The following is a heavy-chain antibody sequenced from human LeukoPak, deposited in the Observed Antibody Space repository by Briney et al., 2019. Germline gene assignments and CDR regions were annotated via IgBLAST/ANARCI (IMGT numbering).Heavy chain of an antibody. D-gene: IGHD3-16*01. CDR3: ARGGGLDV. V-gene: IGHV3-7*03. CDR1: RFTFSNYW. CDR2: IRQDGSEK. J-gene: IGHJ6*02. Sequence: GGSLRLSCAASRFTFSNYWMSWVRQAPGKGLEWVANIRQDGSEKYYVDSVKGRFTISRDNAKNSLYLQMSNLRAEDTAVYFCARGGGLDVWGQGATVTVSS.